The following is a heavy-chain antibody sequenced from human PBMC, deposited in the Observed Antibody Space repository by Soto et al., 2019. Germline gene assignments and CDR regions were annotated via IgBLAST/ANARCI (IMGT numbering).Heavy chain of an antibody. D-gene: IGHD3-22*01. J-gene: IGHJ6*02. Sequence: QVQLVQSGAEVKKPGASVKVSCKASGYTFTSYAMHWVRQAPGQRLEWMGWINAGNGNTKYSQKFQGRVTITRDTSASTAYMERGSLRSEDTAVYYCGRDGGGGLGYYDSSGPPARYYYYGMDVWGQGTTVTVSS. CDR1: GYTFTSYA. CDR3: GRDGGGGLGYYDSSGPPARYYYYGMDV. V-gene: IGHV1-3*01. CDR2: INAGNGNT.